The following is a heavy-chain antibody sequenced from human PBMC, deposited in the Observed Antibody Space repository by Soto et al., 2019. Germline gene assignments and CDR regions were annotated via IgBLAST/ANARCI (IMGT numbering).Heavy chain of an antibody. CDR3: TTDRDLKYYYYYYYMDV. Sequence: EVQLVESGGGLVKPGGSLRLSCAASGFTFSNAWMSWVRQAPGKGLEWVGRIKSKTDGGTTDYAAPVKGRFTISRDDSKNTLYLQMNSLKTEDTAVYYCTTDRDLKYYYYYYYMDVWGKGTTVTVSS. CDR2: IKSKTDGGTT. J-gene: IGHJ6*03. V-gene: IGHV3-15*01. CDR1: GFTFSNAW.